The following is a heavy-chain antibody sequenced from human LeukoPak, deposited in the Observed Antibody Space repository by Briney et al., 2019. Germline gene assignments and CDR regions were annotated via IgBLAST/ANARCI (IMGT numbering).Heavy chain of an antibody. V-gene: IGHV4-34*01. D-gene: IGHD5-18*01. CDR1: GGSFSGHY. CDR3: ARAGYSYGYVDY. CDR2: IYYSGST. Sequence: SETLSLTCAVYGGSFSGHYWGWIRQPPGKGLEWIGSIYYSGSTWSSLKSRVTISIDTSKNKFSLKLSSVTAADTAVYYCARAGYSYGYVDYWGQGTLVTVSS. J-gene: IGHJ4*02.